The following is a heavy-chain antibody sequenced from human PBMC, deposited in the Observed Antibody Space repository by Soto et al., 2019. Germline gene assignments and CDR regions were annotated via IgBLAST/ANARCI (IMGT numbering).Heavy chain of an antibody. D-gene: IGHD3-9*01. J-gene: IGHJ6*02. CDR3: ARVGSESYDILTGYGYYGMDV. CDR2: INPNSGGT. CDR1: GYTFTGYY. Sequence: ASVKVSCKASGYTFTGYYMHWVRQAPGQGLEWMGWINPNSGGTNYAQKFQGWVTMTRDTSISTAYMELSRLRSDDTAVYYCARVGSESYDILTGYGYYGMDVWGQGTTVTVSS. V-gene: IGHV1-2*04.